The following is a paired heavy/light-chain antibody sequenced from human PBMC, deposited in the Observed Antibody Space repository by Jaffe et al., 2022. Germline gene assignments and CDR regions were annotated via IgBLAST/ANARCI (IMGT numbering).Light chain of an antibody. CDR3: AAGDDSLNGWV. CDR2: SNN. CDR1: SSNIGSNN. J-gene: IGLJ3*02. Sequence: QSVLTQPPSASGTPGQRVTISCSGSSSNIGSNNVNWYKQLPGTAPKLFIYSNNHRPSGVPDRVSASKSGTSASLAISGLQSEDEADYYCAAGDDSLNGWVFGGGTKLTVL. V-gene: IGLV1-44*01.
Heavy chain of an antibody. J-gene: IGHJ4*02. V-gene: IGHV4-61*02. Sequence: QVQLQESGPGLVKPSQTLSLTCTVSGGSINSGDYYWSWIRQPAGKGLEWIGRIYTSGSTNYNPSLKSRVTISVDTSKSQFSLKLTSVTAADTAVYYCARSPPKQFDYVWGSFRPLFDYWGQGTLVTVSS. CDR2: IYTSGST. CDR3: ARSPPKQFDYVWGSFRPLFDY. CDR1: GGSINSGDYY. D-gene: IGHD3-16*02.